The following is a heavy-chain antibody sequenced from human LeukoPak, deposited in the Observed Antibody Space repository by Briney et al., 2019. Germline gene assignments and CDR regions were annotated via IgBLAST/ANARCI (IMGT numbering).Heavy chain of an antibody. CDR1: GFTVSSNY. CDR2: IYEGGDI. V-gene: IGHV3-66*01. D-gene: IGHD3/OR15-3a*01. Sequence: GGSLRLSCAASGFTVSSNYMSWVRQAPGKGLEWVSVIYEGGDIYYADSVRGRFAISRDNSKNTVYLQMNGLRGEDTAVYYCARDPSGTGTGFDIWGQGTMVTVSS. CDR3: ARDPSGTGTGFDI. J-gene: IGHJ3*02.